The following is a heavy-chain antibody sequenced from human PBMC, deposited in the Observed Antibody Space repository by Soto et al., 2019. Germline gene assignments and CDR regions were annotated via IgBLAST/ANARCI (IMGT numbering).Heavy chain of an antibody. V-gene: IGHV4-30-4*01. Sequence: PSEAPSPPRTVSGGPPRRGGYFLCWIRQPPGKGLEWIGYIYYSGTTYYNPSLKSRVTISVDRSKNHFSLKLSSVTAADTAVYYCVRDSGTVTYSGLDVWGQGTTVTVSS. J-gene: IGHJ6*02. CDR2: IYYSGTT. D-gene: IGHD4-17*01. CDR3: VRDSGTVTYSGLDV. CDR1: GGPPRRGGYF.